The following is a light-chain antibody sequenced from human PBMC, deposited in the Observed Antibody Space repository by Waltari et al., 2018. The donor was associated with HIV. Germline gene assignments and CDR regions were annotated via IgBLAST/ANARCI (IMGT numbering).Light chain of an antibody. Sequence: SYVLTQPPSVSVAPGQTARITCGGNNIGSKTVHWYQRMPGQAPVLVVYADRDRPSGMPERFSGSNSGNTATLTISRVEAGDEADYFCQVWDSSRDHVVFGGGTTLTVL. CDR3: QVWDSSRDHVV. CDR1: NIGSKT. V-gene: IGLV3-21*02. CDR2: ADR. J-gene: IGLJ2*01.